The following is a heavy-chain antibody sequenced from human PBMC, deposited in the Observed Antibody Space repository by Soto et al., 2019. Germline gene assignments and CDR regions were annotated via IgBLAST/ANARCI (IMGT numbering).Heavy chain of an antibody. D-gene: IGHD1-26*01. Sequence: EVQLVESGGGWVQPGGSMKLSCSGSAFSFSDSAIHWVRQASGQGLEWVGRIRDKANHYATAYDVSVRGRFTISRDDSENTAYLQMNSLKTEDTAVYYCTRPPSGSYGDDSDYWGQGTLVTVSS. CDR3: TRPPSGSYGDDSDY. CDR1: AFSFSDSA. J-gene: IGHJ4*02. CDR2: IRDKANHYAT. V-gene: IGHV3-73*02.